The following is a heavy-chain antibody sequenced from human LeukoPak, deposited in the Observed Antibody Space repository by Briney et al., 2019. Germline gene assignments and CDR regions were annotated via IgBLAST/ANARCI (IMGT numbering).Heavy chain of an antibody. CDR1: GGTFSSYA. Sequence: SVKVSCKASGGTFSSYAISWVRQAPGQGLEWMGGIIPIFGTANYAQKFQGRVTITTDESTSTAYMELSSLRSEDTAVYYCARDGRRTYSSGWYYYHYMDVWGKGTTVTVSS. J-gene: IGHJ6*03. V-gene: IGHV1-69*05. CDR2: IIPIFGTA. D-gene: IGHD6-19*01. CDR3: ARDGRRTYSSGWYYYHYMDV.